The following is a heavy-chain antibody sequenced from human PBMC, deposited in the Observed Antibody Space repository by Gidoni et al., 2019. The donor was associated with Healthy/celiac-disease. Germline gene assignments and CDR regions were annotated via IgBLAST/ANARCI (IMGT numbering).Heavy chain of an antibody. V-gene: IGHV3-9*01. CDR3: AKDTIAAALPRYFDL. J-gene: IGHJ2*01. CDR1: GFTFYDYA. Sequence: EVQLVESGGGLVQPGRSLRLSCAASGFTFYDYAMHWVRQAPGKGLEWVSGISWNSGSIGYADSVKGRFTISRDNAKNSLYLQMNSLRAEDTALYYCAKDTIAAALPRYFDLWGRGTLVTVSS. CDR2: ISWNSGSI. D-gene: IGHD6-13*01.